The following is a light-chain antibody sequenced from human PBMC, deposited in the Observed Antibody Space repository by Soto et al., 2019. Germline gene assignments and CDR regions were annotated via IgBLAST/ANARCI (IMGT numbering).Light chain of an antibody. J-gene: IGLJ1*01. Sequence: ALTQPRSVSGSPGQSVTISCTGTSSDVGGYNYVSWYQQHPGKAPKLMIYDVSKRPSGVPDRFSGSKSGNTASLTISGLQAEDEADYYCCSYAGSYTHYVFGTGTKLTVL. CDR1: SSDVGGYNY. CDR3: CSYAGSYTHYV. V-gene: IGLV2-11*01. CDR2: DVS.